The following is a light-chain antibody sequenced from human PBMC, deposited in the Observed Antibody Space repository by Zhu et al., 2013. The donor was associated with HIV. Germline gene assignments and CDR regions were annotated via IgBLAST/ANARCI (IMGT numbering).Light chain of an antibody. V-gene: IGKV1-5*01. CDR3: QQYTRRPPGGT. CDR2: GTS. Sequence: DIQMTQSPSTLSASVGDRVTITCRASQSLSSWLAWYQQKPGEAPKLLIYGTSTLQSGVPSRFSGSGSDTDFTLTISGLQPDDFATYYCQQYTRRPPGGTFGQGTKVEIK. J-gene: IGKJ1*01. CDR1: QSLSSW.